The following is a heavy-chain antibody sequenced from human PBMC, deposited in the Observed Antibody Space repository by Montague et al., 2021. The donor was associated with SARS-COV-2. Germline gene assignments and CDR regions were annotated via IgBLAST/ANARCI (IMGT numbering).Heavy chain of an antibody. CDR3: AKVGSSWYHGYYYGMDV. CDR2: ISGSGGST. D-gene: IGHD6-13*01. V-gene: IGHV3-23*01. J-gene: IGHJ6*02. Sequence: SLRLSCAASGFTFSSYAMSWVRQAPGKGLEWVSAISGSGGSTYYXXSLKGRFTISRDNSKNTLYLQMNSLRAEDTAVYYCAKVGSSWYHGYYYGMDVWAKGPRSPSP. CDR1: GFTFSSYA.